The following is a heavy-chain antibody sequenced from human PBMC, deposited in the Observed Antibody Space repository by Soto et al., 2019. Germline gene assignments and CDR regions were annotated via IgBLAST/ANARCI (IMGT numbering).Heavy chain of an antibody. D-gene: IGHD3-16*02. CDR1: GGTFKMYA. CDR2: IIPIFDKP. V-gene: IGHV1-69*01. Sequence: QGQLVQSGAEVRNPGSAVRVSCKASGGTFKMYAMNWVRQAPGQGLQWIAWIIPIFDKPRYAQQFQGRVTITVDESTSTAYLELSSLRSEYTAIYYGTRSIGSGGVIGGFDYWGQGPLVTVAA. CDR3: TRSIGSGGVIGGFDY. J-gene: IGHJ4*02.